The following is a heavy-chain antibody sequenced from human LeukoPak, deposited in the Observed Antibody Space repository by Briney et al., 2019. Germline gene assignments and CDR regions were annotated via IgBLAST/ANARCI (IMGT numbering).Heavy chain of an antibody. CDR3: ARSVSRDGYNVFDN. D-gene: IGHD5-24*01. CDR2: IWYDGSNK. J-gene: IGHJ4*02. CDR1: GFTFSSYW. Sequence: GGSLRLSCAASGFTFSSYWMHWVRQAPGKGLEWVAVIWYDGSNKYHADSVNGRFTISRDNSKNTLFLQMNSLRAEDTAVYYCARSVSRDGYNVFDNWGQGTLVTVSS. V-gene: IGHV3-33*08.